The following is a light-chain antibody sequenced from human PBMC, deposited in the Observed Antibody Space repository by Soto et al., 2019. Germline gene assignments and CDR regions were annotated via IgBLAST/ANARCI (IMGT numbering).Light chain of an antibody. CDR1: ESINSG. J-gene: IGKJ1*01. CDR3: QQYQSYSQ. Sequence: DIQMTQSPSTLSASVGDRVTITCRASESINSGLAWYQQKPGKAPKLLIYNASNSESGVPSRFSGSGSGTEFTLTITSLQPDDFANYYCQQYQSYSQFGQGTKLEIK. CDR2: NAS. V-gene: IGKV1-5*03.